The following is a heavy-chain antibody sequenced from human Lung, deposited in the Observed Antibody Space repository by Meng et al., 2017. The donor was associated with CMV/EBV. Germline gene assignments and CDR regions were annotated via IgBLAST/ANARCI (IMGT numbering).Heavy chain of an antibody. Sequence: SQTXSLTXXVYGGSFSGYYWSWIRQPPGKGLEWIGEINHSGSTNYNPSLKSRVTISVDTSKNQFSLKLSSVTAADTAVYYCARGRPKAVPAGGYFDYWGQGXLVTVSS. V-gene: IGHV4-34*01. CDR1: GGSFSGYY. D-gene: IGHD2-2*01. CDR2: INHSGST. J-gene: IGHJ4*02. CDR3: ARGRPKAVPAGGYFDY.